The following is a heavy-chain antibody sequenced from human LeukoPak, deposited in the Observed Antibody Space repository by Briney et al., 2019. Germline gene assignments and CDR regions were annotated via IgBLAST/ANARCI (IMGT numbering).Heavy chain of an antibody. J-gene: IGHJ4*02. Sequence: KTSETLSLTCTLSGASISSYYWSWIRQPPGKGLEWIGYISYSGSTNYNPSLKSRVTISANTSKNQVSLTLSSVTAADTAVYYCARHPELYFFDYWGQGTLVTVSS. D-gene: IGHD3-10*01. CDR1: GASISSYY. CDR3: ARHPELYFFDY. V-gene: IGHV4-59*08. CDR2: ISYSGST.